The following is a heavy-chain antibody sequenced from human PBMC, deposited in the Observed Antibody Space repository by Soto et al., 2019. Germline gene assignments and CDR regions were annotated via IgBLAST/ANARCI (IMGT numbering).Heavy chain of an antibody. D-gene: IGHD3-3*01. Sequence: SETLSLSCSVSGGSLIRHYRSWIRLPPGKGQEWIGYIYYSGSTYYNPSLKSRVTISVDTSKKQFSLKLSSVTAADTSVYFCARSSYYDLWSGYRPFDYWGQGTLVT. CDR2: IYYSGST. V-gene: IGHV4-59*08. CDR1: GGSLIRHY. J-gene: IGHJ4*02. CDR3: ARSSYYDLWSGYRPFDY.